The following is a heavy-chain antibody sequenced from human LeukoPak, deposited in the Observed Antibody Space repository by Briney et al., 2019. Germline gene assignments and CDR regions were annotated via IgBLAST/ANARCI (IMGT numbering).Heavy chain of an antibody. D-gene: IGHD4-23*01. J-gene: IGHJ4*02. CDR1: GFIFSSYW. CDR2: INSDGSSA. Sequence: GGSLRLSCAASGFIFSSYWMHWARQAPGKGLVWVSRINSDGSSARYADSVKGRFTISRDNGQDTLYLQMDSLRVEDTAVYYCARDLTVVDFDYWGQGTLVTVSS. V-gene: IGHV3-74*01. CDR3: ARDLTVVDFDY.